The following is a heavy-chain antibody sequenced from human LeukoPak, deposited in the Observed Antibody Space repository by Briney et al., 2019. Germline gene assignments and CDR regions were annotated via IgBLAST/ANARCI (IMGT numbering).Heavy chain of an antibody. Sequence: SETLSLTCTVSGGSISSSSYYWGWIRQPPGKGLEWIGSIYCSGSTYYNPSLKSRVTISVDTSKNQFSLKLSSVTAADTAVYYCARVRKTTIKLDSMIVVVTANGFDPWGQGTLVTVSS. V-gene: IGHV4-39*07. J-gene: IGHJ5*02. CDR1: GGSISSSSYY. CDR2: IYCSGST. CDR3: ARVRKTTIKLDSMIVVVTANGFDP. D-gene: IGHD3-22*01.